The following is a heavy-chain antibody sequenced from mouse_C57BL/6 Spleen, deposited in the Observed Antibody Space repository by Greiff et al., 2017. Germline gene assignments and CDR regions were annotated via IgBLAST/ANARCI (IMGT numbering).Heavy chain of an antibody. CDR1: GYTFTSYT. Sequence: VHLVESGAELARPGASVKMSCKASGYTFTSYTMHWVKQRPGQGLEWIGYINPSSGYTKYNQKFKDKATLTADKSSSTAYMHLSSLTSEDSAVYYCAGYASYYIDYWGQGTTLTVSS. D-gene: IGHD2-2*01. CDR2: INPSSGYT. V-gene: IGHV1-4*01. CDR3: AGYASYYIDY. J-gene: IGHJ2*01.